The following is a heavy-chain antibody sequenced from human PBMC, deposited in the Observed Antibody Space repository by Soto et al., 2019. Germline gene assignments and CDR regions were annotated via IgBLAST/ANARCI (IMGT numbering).Heavy chain of an antibody. D-gene: IGHD6-13*01. J-gene: IGHJ5*02. CDR1: GFTFSSYA. V-gene: IGHV3-23*01. Sequence: GGSLRLSCAASGFTFSSYAMSWVRQDPGKGLEWVSAISGSGGSTYYADSVKGRFTISRDNSKNTLYLQMNSLRAEDTAVYYCAKDVFYSSSWPLFDPWGQGTLVTVSS. CDR2: ISGSGGST. CDR3: AKDVFYSSSWPLFDP.